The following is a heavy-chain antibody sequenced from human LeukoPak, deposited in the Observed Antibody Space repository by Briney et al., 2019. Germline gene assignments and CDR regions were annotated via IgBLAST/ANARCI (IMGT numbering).Heavy chain of an antibody. CDR3: ARDQGIVGARDAFDI. D-gene: IGHD1-26*01. CDR1: GYTFTSYG. J-gene: IGHJ3*02. Sequence: ASVKVSCKASGYTFTSYGISWVRQAPGQGLERMGWISAYNGNTNYAQKLQGRVTMTTDTSTSTAYMELRSLRSDDTAVYYCARDQGIVGARDAFDIWGQGTMVTVSS. CDR2: ISAYNGNT. V-gene: IGHV1-18*01.